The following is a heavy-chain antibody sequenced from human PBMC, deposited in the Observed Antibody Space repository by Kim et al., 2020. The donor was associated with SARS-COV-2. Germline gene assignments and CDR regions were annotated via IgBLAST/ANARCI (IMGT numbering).Heavy chain of an antibody. CDR2: IIPIFGTA. V-gene: IGHV1-69*13. D-gene: IGHD3-16*01. CDR1: GGTFSSYA. CDR3: ASSRHDYVWGSVRNWFDP. Sequence: SVKVSCKASGGTFSSYAISWVRQAPGQGLEWMGGIIPIFGTANYAQKFQGRVTITADESTSTAYMELSSLRSEDTAVYYCASSRHDYVWGSVRNWFDPWGQGTLVTVSS. J-gene: IGHJ5*02.